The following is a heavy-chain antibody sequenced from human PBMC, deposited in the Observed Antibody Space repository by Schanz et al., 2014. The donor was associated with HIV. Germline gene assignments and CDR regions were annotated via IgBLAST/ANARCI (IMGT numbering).Heavy chain of an antibody. V-gene: IGHV3-33*08. CDR2: IWYDGSNK. CDR1: GFTFSTCG. D-gene: IGHD4-17*01. Sequence: VQLLESGGGLVQPGGSLRLSCAASGFTFSTCGMHWVRQPPGKGLECVAFIWYDGSNKYYADSVKGRFTISRDNSKNTLYLQMNSLRAEDTAVYYCATAAVTDYSDNWGQGTLVTVSS. J-gene: IGHJ4*02. CDR3: ATAAVTDYSDN.